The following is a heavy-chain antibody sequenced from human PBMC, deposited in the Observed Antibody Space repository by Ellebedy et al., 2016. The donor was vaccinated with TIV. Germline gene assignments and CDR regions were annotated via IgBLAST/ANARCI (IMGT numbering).Heavy chain of an antibody. J-gene: IGHJ5*02. CDR1: GGSFSGY. V-gene: IGHV4-34*01. CDR3: ASHCSGGTCYFRFDP. Sequence: SETLSLTCAVYGGSFSGYWSWIRQPPGKGLEWIGKVSDGGSTKYNLSLKSRVTISVDTSKNQFSLNLISVTAADTAVYYCASHCSGGTCYFRFDPWGQGTLVTVSS. CDR2: VSDGGST. D-gene: IGHD2-15*01.